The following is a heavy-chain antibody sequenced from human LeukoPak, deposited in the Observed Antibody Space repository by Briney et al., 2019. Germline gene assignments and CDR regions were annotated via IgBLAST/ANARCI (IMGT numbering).Heavy chain of an antibody. CDR1: GFTFSSYS. CDR3: ARVRDILTGYPPDY. Sequence: GSLRLSCAASGFTFSSYSMNWVRQAPGKGLEWVSSISSSSSYMYYADSVKGRFTISRDNAKNSLYLQMNSLRAEDTAVYYCARVRDILTGYPPDYWGQGTLVTVSS. J-gene: IGHJ4*02. CDR2: ISSSSSYM. D-gene: IGHD3-9*01. V-gene: IGHV3-21*01.